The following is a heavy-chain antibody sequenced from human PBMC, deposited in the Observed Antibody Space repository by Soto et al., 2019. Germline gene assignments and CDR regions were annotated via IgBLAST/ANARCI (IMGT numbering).Heavy chain of an antibody. J-gene: IGHJ3*02. D-gene: IGHD3-3*01. CDR2: IIPIFGTA. CDR3: ARDRFGLRFLELQRPNAFDI. Sequence: SVTVSCTASVGTFSSYAISWVRQAPGQGLEWMGGIIPIFGTANYAQKFQGRVTITADESTSTAYMELSSLRSEDTAVYYCARDRFGLRFLELQRPNAFDIWGQGTMVTVSS. V-gene: IGHV1-69*13. CDR1: VGTFSSYA.